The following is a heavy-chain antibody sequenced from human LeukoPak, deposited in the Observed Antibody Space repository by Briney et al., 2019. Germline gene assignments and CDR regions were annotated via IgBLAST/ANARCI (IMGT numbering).Heavy chain of an antibody. V-gene: IGHV3-7*01. J-gene: IGHJ4*02. CDR1: GFTFSSYW. Sequence: PGGSLRLSCAASGFTFSSYWMSWVRQAPGKGLEWVANIKQDGSEKYYVDSVKGRFTISRDNAKNSLYLQMNSLRAEDTAVYYCAREGAYCSSTSCYASYYFDYWGQGTLVTVSS. CDR2: IKQDGSEK. CDR3: AREGAYCSSTSCYASYYFDY. D-gene: IGHD2-2*01.